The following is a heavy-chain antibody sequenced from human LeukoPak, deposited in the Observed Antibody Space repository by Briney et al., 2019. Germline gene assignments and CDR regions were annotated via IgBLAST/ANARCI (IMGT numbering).Heavy chain of an antibody. Sequence: PGGSLRLSCAASGFTFSSYSMNWVRQAPGKGLEWVSSISSSSSYIYYADSVKGRFTISRDNAKNSLYLQMNSLRAEDTAVYYCARFEMGADYYYMDVWGKGTTVTVSS. CDR2: ISSSSSYI. V-gene: IGHV3-21*01. D-gene: IGHD3-16*01. CDR1: GFTFSSYS. J-gene: IGHJ6*03. CDR3: ARFEMGADYYYMDV.